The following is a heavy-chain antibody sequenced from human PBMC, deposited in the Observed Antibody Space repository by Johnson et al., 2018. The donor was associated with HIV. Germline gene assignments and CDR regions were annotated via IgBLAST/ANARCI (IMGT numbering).Heavy chain of an antibody. D-gene: IGHD3/OR15-3a*01. V-gene: IGHV3-33*01. CDR3: ARDGLAANAFDI. Sequence: QVQLVESGGGVVQPGRSLRLSCVASGFTFSNFGMHWVRQAPGKGLEWVAFIWHDGSKKYHADSVKGRFTISRDNAKNTLYLQMNSLRAEDTAVYYCARDGLAANAFDIWGQGTMVTVSS. CDR1: GFTFSNFG. CDR2: IWHDGSKK. J-gene: IGHJ3*02.